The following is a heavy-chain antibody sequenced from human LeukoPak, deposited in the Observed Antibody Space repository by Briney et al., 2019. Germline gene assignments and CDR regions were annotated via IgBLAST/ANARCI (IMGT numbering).Heavy chain of an antibody. CDR2: TYYSGST. J-gene: IGHJ4*02. CDR3: ARHAGGISATGTRPFDY. V-gene: IGHV4-39*01. CDR1: GASFSSSTYY. D-gene: IGHD6-13*01. Sequence: SETLSLTCTVSGASFSSSTYYWDWIRQPPGNGLEGSGRTYYSGSTYYNPSLKSRVTMSVDTSKNQFSLKLSSVTAADTAVYYCARHAGGISATGTRPFDYWGQGTLVTVSS.